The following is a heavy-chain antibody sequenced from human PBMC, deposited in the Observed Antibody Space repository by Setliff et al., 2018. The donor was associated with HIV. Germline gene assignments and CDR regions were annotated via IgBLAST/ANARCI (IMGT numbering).Heavy chain of an antibody. CDR1: GYTFTSYG. J-gene: IGHJ4*02. Sequence: SVKVSCKPSGYTFTSYGLSWVRQAPGQGLEWMGGVTPILHTTNYAQKFQGRVTITADISTRTVYMELSSLTSEDTAIYYCARDHQTMLWLDYWGQGTLVTVSS. D-gene: IGHD2-21*01. CDR2: VTPILHTT. V-gene: IGHV1-69*10. CDR3: ARDHQTMLWLDY.